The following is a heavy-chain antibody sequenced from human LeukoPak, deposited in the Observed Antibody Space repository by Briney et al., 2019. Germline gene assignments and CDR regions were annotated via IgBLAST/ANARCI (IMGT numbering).Heavy chain of an antibody. CDR1: GFTFSSYW. CDR3: SRDQTPYY. J-gene: IGHJ4*02. Sequence: PGGSLRLSCAASGFTFSSYWMSWVRQAPGKGLEWVGFIASETYGGTAEYAASVKGRFTISRGDSKSIAYLQMNSLKTEDTAVYYCSRDQTPYYWGQGTLVTVSS. CDR2: IASETYGGTA. V-gene: IGHV3-49*04.